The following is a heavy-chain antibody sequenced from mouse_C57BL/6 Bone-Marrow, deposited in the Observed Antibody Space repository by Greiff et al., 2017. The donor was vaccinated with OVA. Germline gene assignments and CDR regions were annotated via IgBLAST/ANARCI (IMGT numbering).Heavy chain of an antibody. CDR1: GYTFTDYY. V-gene: IGHV1-26*01. CDR3: AGVYGGTY. J-gene: IGHJ4*01. D-gene: IGHD1-1*01. CDR2: INPNNGGT. Sequence: VQLQQSGPELVKPGASVKISCKASGYTFTDYYMNWVKQSHGKSLEWIGDINPNNGGTSYNQKFKGKATLTVDKSSSTAYMELRSLKSGDTAVYYCAGVYGGTYWGQGTSVTVSS.